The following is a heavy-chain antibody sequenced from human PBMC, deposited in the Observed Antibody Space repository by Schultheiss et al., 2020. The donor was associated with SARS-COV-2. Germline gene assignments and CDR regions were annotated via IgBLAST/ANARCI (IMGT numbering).Heavy chain of an antibody. Sequence: SVKVSCKASGGTFSSYAISWVRQAPGQGLEWMGGIIPIFGTANYAQKFQGRVTITADESTSTAYMELSSLRSEDTAVYYCARGRIGIAAAGIFPRYPSDYWGQGTLVTVSS. CDR3: ARGRIGIAAAGIFPRYPSDY. CDR1: GGTFSSYA. D-gene: IGHD6-13*01. J-gene: IGHJ4*02. V-gene: IGHV1-69*13. CDR2: IIPIFGTA.